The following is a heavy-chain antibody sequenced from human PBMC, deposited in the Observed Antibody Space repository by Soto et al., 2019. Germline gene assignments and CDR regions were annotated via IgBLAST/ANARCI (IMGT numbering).Heavy chain of an antibody. D-gene: IGHD2-2*01. J-gene: IGHJ6*02. CDR3: ARDWVVPAARGDYYYGMDV. V-gene: IGHV3-33*01. CDR2: IWYDGSNK. Sequence: QVQLVESGGGVVQPGRSLRLSCAASGFTFSSYGMHWVRQAPGKGLEGVAGIWYDGSNKYYADSVKGRFTISRDNSKNTLYLQMNSLRAEDTAVYYCARDWVVPAARGDYYYGMDVWGQGTTVTVSS. CDR1: GFTFSSYG.